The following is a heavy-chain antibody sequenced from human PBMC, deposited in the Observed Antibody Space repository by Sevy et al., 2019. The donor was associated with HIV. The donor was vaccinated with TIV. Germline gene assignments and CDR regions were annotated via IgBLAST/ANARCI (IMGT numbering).Heavy chain of an antibody. CDR2: IYYSGST. Sequence: SETLSLTCTVSGGSISSGGYYWSWIRQHPGKGLEWIGYIYYSGSTYYNPSLKSRVTISVDTSKNQFSLKLSSVTAADTAVYYCARGVRSGGFDYWGQGTLVTVSS. D-gene: IGHD3-10*01. CDR1: GGSISSGGYY. V-gene: IGHV4-31*03. J-gene: IGHJ4*02. CDR3: ARGVRSGGFDY.